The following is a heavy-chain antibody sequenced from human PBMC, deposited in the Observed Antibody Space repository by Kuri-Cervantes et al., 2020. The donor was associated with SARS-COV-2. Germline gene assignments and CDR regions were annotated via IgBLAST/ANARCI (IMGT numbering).Heavy chain of an antibody. J-gene: IGHJ6*03. CDR1: GNTLTELP. Sequence: ASVKVSCKVSGNTLTELPLHWVRQAPGKGLEWMGGFDPEQREIIYAQKFQGRVTITADESTSTAYMELSSLRSEDTAVYYCAREEEFRLCANYYYYMDVWGKGTTVTVSS. V-gene: IGHV1-24*01. CDR2: FDPEQREI. CDR3: AREEEFRLCANYYYYMDV. D-gene: IGHD3-3*01.